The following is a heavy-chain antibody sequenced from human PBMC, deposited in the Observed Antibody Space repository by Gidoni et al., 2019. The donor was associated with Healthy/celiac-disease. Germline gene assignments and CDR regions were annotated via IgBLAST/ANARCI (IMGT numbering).Heavy chain of an antibody. CDR1: GYTFTSYY. J-gene: IGHJ4*02. CDR2: INPSGGST. CDR3: ARKGGSYHFDY. V-gene: IGHV1-46*01. D-gene: IGHD1-26*01. Sequence: QVQLVQSGAEVKKPGASVKVSCKASGYTFTSYYMHWVRQAPGQGLEWMGIINPSGGSTSYAQKFHGRVTMTRDTSTSTVYMELSSLRSEDTAVYYYARKGGSYHFDYWGQGTLVTVSS.